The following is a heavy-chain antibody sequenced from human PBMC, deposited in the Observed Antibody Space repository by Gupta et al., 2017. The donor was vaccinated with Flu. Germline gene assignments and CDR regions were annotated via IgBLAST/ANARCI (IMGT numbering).Heavy chain of an antibody. CDR2: ISAGGGIS. D-gene: IGHD6-13*01. CDR1: GFTFSSHAFRSDA. CDR3: AKGVGFSSSWQLDWYFDL. V-gene: IGHV3-23*01. Sequence: EVQLLESGGGLVQPGGSLRLSCAASGFTFSSHAFRSDAMSWVRQAPGKGLEWVSGISAGGGISYFADSVKGRFTISRDNSKNTLYLQMNSLRAEDTALYYCAKGVGFSSSWQLDWYFDLWGRGTLVTVSS. J-gene: IGHJ2*01.